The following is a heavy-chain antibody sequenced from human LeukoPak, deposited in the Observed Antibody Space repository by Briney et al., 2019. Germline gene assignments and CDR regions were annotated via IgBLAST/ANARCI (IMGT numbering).Heavy chain of an antibody. CDR2: IYPGDSDT. D-gene: IGHD1-20*01. Sequence: GESLQISCKGSGYSFASHWIGWVRQMPGKGLEWMGIIYPGDSDTRYSPSFQGQVTISADRSISALFLQWSSLKASDTAMYYCARRLITDTTGAFDIWGQGTRVTVSS. J-gene: IGHJ3*02. V-gene: IGHV5-51*01. CDR3: ARRLITDTTGAFDI. CDR1: GYSFASHW.